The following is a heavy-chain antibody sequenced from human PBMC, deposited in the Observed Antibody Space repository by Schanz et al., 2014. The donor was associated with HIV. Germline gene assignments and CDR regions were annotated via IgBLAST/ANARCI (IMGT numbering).Heavy chain of an antibody. CDR3: TRGRWQDGGPLPFDS. D-gene: IGHD3-16*01. V-gene: IGHV4-34*01. Sequence: QVQLQQWGAGLLKPSETLSLTCAVNGGSFSGYYWDWIRQSPGGGLEWVGSISYTGRAHYNSSLGGRVTIPVDTSRNHFSLNLSSLTAADTAVYYCTRGRWQDGGPLPFDSWGRGTLVTVSS. CDR2: ISYTGRA. J-gene: IGHJ4*02. CDR1: GGSFSGYY.